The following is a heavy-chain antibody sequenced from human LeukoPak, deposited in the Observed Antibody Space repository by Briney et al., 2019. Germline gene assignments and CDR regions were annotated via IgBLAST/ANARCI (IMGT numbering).Heavy chain of an antibody. CDR1: GVSISVYH. V-gene: IGHV4-4*08. CDR2: LYDTGIT. CDR3: AKEGMGSEATTADGAFDI. D-gene: IGHD1-26*01. Sequence: PSETLSLTCTVSGVSISVYHWSWIRQPPGKGLEWIGYLYDTGITNYSPSLKSRVTISVDTSNNQISLKLTSVTAADTAIYFCAKEGMGSEATTADGAFDIWGQGTTVTVSS. J-gene: IGHJ3*02.